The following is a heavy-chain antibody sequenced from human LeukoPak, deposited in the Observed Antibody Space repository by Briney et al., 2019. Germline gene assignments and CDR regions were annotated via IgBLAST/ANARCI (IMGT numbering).Heavy chain of an antibody. D-gene: IGHD5-12*01. CDR3: ARELAGYGKLDY. Sequence: SETLSLTCTVSGGPISSGSYFWSWIRQPAGKGLEWIGRIYTSGSTNYDPSLKSRVTISPDTSKNQFSLKLSSVTAADTAVYYCARELAGYGKLDYWGQGILVTVSS. V-gene: IGHV4-61*02. J-gene: IGHJ4*02. CDR2: IYTSGST. CDR1: GGPISSGSYF.